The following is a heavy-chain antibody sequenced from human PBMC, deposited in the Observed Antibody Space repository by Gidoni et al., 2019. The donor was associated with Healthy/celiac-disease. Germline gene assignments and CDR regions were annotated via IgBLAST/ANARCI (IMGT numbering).Heavy chain of an antibody. CDR1: GGTFSSYT. Sequence: QVQLVQSGAEVKKPGSSVKVSCKASGGTFSSYTISWVRQAPGQGLEWMGRIIPILGIANYAQKFQGRVTITADKSTSTAYMELSSLRSEDTAVYYCAGGGRVVQDTYYYYYYMDVWGKGTTVTVSS. D-gene: IGHD3-3*01. J-gene: IGHJ6*03. V-gene: IGHV1-69*02. CDR2: IIPILGIA. CDR3: AGGGRVVQDTYYYYYYMDV.